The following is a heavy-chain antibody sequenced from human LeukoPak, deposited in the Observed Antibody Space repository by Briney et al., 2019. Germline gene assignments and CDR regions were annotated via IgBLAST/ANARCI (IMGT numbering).Heavy chain of an antibody. CDR2: INFLSGAT. V-gene: IGHV1-2*02. J-gene: IGHJ4*02. Sequence: ASVNVSCTASGYTFSGYYMHWVRQAPGQGLESMGWINFLSGATNYASNYQGRVTFSRDNSIITAYMDLTSLRSDDTAIYYCARGRGGATTGFDHWGQGTLVIVPS. CDR3: ARGRGGATTGFDH. CDR1: GYTFSGYY. D-gene: IGHD1-26*01.